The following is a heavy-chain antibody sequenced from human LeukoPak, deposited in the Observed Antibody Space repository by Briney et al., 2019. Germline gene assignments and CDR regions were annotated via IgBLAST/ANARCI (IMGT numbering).Heavy chain of an antibody. CDR2: ISGGGGNT. V-gene: IGHV3-23*01. D-gene: IGHD1-26*01. CDR1: KFAFSSYA. J-gene: IGHJ3*02. CDR3: GKNRYSGSLSPFDI. Sequence: GGSLRLSCAPSKFAFSSYAMSWVRQAPGKGLEWVSAISGGGGNTYYADSVKGRFTIPRDNSKNTLYPQMNSLRAEDTAVYYCGKNRYSGSLSPFDIWGQGTMVTVSS.